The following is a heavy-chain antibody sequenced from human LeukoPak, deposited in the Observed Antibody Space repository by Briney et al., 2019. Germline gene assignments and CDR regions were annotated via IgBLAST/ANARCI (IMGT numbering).Heavy chain of an antibody. CDR3: AKSHTSSWRNFDY. Sequence: RGSLSLSWAASGCTFRSYAVSWVRQGLGKKQEWVSAISGSGSTTYYADSVKGRFTISRDNAKNTLYLQMNSLRAEDTAVYYCAKSHTSSWRNFDYWGQGALVTVSS. V-gene: IGHV3-23*01. J-gene: IGHJ4*02. CDR2: ISGSGSTT. D-gene: IGHD6-13*01. CDR1: GCTFRSYA.